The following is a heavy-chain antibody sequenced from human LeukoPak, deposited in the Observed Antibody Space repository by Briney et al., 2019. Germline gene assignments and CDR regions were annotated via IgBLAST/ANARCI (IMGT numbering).Heavy chain of an antibody. V-gene: IGHV3-21*01. CDR1: GFTFSSYS. J-gene: IGHJ3*02. Sequence: GGSLRLSCAASGFTFSSYSMNWVRQAPGKGLEWVSSISSSSSYIYYADSVKGRFTISRDNAKNSLYLQMNSLRAEDTAVYYCARRKYDCSGGSCYGFPFDIWGQGTMVTVSS. CDR3: ARRKYDCSGGSCYGFPFDI. CDR2: ISSSSSYI. D-gene: IGHD2-15*01.